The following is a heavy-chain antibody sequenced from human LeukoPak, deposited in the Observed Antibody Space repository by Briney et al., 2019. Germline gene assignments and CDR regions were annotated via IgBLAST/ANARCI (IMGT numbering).Heavy chain of an antibody. V-gene: IGHV3-23*01. D-gene: IGHD3-10*01. CDR3: DRGYKFFGY. J-gene: IGHJ4*02. CDR2: IGSSDDST. Sequence: GGSLRLSCAVSGFTFSSYGMTWVRQAPGKGLEWASSIGSSDDSTYYADSVKGRSTISRDNSKNTLYLQMNSLRAEDTAVYYCDRGYKFFGYWGQGTLVTVSS. CDR1: GFTFSSYG.